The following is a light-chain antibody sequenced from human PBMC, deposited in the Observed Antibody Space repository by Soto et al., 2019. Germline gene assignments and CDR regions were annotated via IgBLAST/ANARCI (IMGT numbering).Light chain of an antibody. J-gene: IGKJ1*01. CDR1: QSLSSR. Sequence: DIQMTQSPSTLSASVGDRVTITCRASQSLSSRLAWYQQKPGKPPMLLIYKASSLESGVPSRFSGSGSGTEFTLTISSRQPDDFAKYYCLQYNSYPWAFGQGTKVAIK. CDR3: LQYNSYPWA. CDR2: KAS. V-gene: IGKV1-5*03.